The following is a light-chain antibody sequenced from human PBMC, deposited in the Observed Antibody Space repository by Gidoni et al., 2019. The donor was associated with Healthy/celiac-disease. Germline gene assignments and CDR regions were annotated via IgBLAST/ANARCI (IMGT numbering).Light chain of an antibody. CDR3: QQYDNLPPDT. V-gene: IGKV1-33*01. Sequence: DIQMTHSPSSLSASVGDRVTITCQASQDISNYLNWYQQKPGKAPKLLIYDASNLETGGPSRFSRSGSGTDFTFTISSLQHEDIATYYCQQYDNLPPDTFGQGTKLEIK. CDR1: QDISNY. CDR2: DAS. J-gene: IGKJ2*01.